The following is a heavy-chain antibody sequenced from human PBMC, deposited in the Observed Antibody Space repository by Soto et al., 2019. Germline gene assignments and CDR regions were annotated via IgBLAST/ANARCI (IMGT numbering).Heavy chain of an antibody. V-gene: IGHV1-18*01. CDR2: INAYVGET. CDR1: GYSFTHYG. Sequence: QVQLVQSGAEVKKPGASVKVSCKASGYSFTHYGITWVRQAPGQGLEWTGWINAYVGETKSAQKYEGRVTVTMDTSTNTAYLELRSLRSDDTAVYYCARGDGYTLDYWGQGTLVWVSA. J-gene: IGHJ4*02. CDR3: ARGDGYTLDY. D-gene: IGHD5-12*01.